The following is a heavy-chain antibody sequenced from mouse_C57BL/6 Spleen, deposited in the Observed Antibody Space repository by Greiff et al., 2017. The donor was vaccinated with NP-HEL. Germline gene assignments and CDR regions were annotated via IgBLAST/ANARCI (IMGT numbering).Heavy chain of an antibody. J-gene: IGHJ2*01. CDR2: KSYDGSN. Sequence: DVKLQESGPGLVKPSQSLSLTCSVTGYSITSGYYWNWIRQFPGNKLEWMGYKSYDGSNNYNPSLKNRISITRDTSKNQFFLKLNSVTTEDTATYYCAREAYDYDVLFDYWGQGTTLTVSS. CDR1: GYSITSGYY. D-gene: IGHD2-4*01. V-gene: IGHV3-6*01. CDR3: AREAYDYDVLFDY.